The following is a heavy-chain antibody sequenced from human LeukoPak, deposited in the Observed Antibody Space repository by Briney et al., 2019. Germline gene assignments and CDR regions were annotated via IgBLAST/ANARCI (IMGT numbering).Heavy chain of an antibody. CDR1: GFTVSSNY. Sequence: GGSLGLSCAASGFTVSSNYMSWVRQAPGKGLEWVSVIYSGGSTYYADSVKGRFTISRDNSKNTLYLQMNSLRAEDTAVYYCARETNLSGSFDYWGQGTLVTVSS. CDR3: ARETNLSGSFDY. V-gene: IGHV3-53*01. CDR2: IYSGGST. D-gene: IGHD6-19*01. J-gene: IGHJ4*02.